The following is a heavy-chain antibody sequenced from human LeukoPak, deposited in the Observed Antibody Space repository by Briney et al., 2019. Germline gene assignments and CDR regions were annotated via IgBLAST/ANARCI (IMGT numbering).Heavy chain of an antibody. V-gene: IGHV3-21*01. CDR3: ARGIGSYVPSVFDY. CDR2: ISSSSSYI. CDR1: GFTFSSYS. D-gene: IGHD1-26*01. Sequence: PGGSLRLSCAASGFTFSSYSMNWVRQAPGKGLEWVSSISSSSSYIYYADSVKGRFTISRDSAKNSLYLQMNSLRAEDTAVYYCARGIGSYVPSVFDYWGQGTLVTVSS. J-gene: IGHJ4*02.